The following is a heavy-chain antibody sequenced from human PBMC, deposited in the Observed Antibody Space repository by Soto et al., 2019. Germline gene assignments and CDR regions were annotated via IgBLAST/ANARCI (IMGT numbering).Heavy chain of an antibody. CDR3: ATWHEREHAYDV. CDR2: LYDMDGS. D-gene: IGHD1-1*01. J-gene: IGHJ3*01. Sequence: DVQLVESGGGLIQPGESLRLSCAAFGFTISGKKYVAWVRQAPGKGLEWVYALYDMDGSFYADSVKGRFTTSSDSSKTTVYLQMNDLRPDDTAVYYCATWHEREHAYDVWGLGTTVTVSS. CDR1: GFTISGKKY. V-gene: IGHV3-53*01.